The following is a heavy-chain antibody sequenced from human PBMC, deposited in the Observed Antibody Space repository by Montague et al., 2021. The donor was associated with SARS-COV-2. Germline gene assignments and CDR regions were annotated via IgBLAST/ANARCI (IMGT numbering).Heavy chain of an antibody. J-gene: IGHJ6*02. CDR3: VREAYDVLTGYYNYYGMDV. D-gene: IGHD3-9*01. CDR2: IKEDGSKK. V-gene: IGHV3-7*01. CDR1: GFTFSSYW. Sequence: SLRLSCAASGFTFSSYWMSWVRQAPGKGLEWVANIKEDGSKKYYXDSVKGRFTISRDNAKNSLNLQMNSLRAEDTAVYYCVREAYDVLTGYYNYYGMDVWGQGTTVTVSS.